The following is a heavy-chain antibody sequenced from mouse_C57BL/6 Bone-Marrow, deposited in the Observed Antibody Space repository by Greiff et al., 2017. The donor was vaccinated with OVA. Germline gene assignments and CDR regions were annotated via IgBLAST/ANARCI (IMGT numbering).Heavy chain of an antibody. Sequence: EVQLVESGGGLVKPGGSLKLSCAASGFTFSSYAMSWVRQTPEKRLEWVATISDGGSYTYYPDNVKGRSTISRDNAKNNLYLQMSHLKSEDTAMYYCAREGDGYYVDYWGQGTTLTVSS. CDR3: AREGDGYYVDY. J-gene: IGHJ2*01. D-gene: IGHD2-3*01. V-gene: IGHV5-4*01. CDR2: ISDGGSYT. CDR1: GFTFSSYA.